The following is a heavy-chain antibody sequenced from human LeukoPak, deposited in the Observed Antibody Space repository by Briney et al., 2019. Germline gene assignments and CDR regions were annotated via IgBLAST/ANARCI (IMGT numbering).Heavy chain of an antibody. D-gene: IGHD2-21*02. CDR1: GYTFISHG. Sequence: ASVKVSCKDSGYTFISHGISWVRQAPGQGLEWMGWLSGYNGNTKYAQNLQGRVTMTTDTSTSTAYMELRSLRSDDTAVYYCARGLGVVTAQSEQPKPRYFDLWGRGTQVTVSS. CDR2: LSGYNGNT. CDR3: ARGLGVVTAQSEQPKPRYFDL. V-gene: IGHV1-18*01. J-gene: IGHJ2*01.